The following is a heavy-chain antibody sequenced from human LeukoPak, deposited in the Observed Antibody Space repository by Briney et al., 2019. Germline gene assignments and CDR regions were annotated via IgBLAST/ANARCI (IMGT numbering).Heavy chain of an antibody. CDR1: GGSFSGYY. CDR3: ARLYSNSWSRYWPFDY. J-gene: IGHJ4*02. V-gene: IGHV4-34*01. Sequence: SETLSLTCAVYGGSFSGYYWSWIRQPPGKGLEWIGEINHSGSTNYNPSLKSRVTISVDTSKNQFSLKLSSVTAADTAVYYCARLYSNSWSRYWPFDYWGQGTLVTVSS. D-gene: IGHD6-13*01. CDR2: INHSGST.